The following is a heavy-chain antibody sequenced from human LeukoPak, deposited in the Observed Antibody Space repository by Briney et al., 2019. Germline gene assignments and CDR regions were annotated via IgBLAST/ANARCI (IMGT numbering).Heavy chain of an antibody. D-gene: IGHD6-19*01. CDR3: GRRDTGWNYFDY. CDR1: GGSINSHY. CDR2: IYYTGKI. J-gene: IGHJ4*02. Sequence: SETLSLTCAVSGGSINSHYLGWIRQPPGKGLQWIGDIYYTGKINYNPSLKSRVTITLDTSKDHLSLNLTSVLAADTAIYYCGRRDTGWNYFDYWGQGILVTVSS. V-gene: IGHV4-59*08.